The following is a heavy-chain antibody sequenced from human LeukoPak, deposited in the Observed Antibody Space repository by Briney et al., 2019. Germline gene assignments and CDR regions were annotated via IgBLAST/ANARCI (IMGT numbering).Heavy chain of an antibody. CDR2: INHSGST. Sequence: PSETLSLTCAVYGGSFSGYYWSWIRQPPGKGLEWIGEINHSGSTNYNPSLKSRVTISVDTSKNQFSLKLSFVTAADTAVYYCARGIAVAGRGYWGQGTLVTVSS. J-gene: IGHJ4*02. CDR3: ARGIAVAGRGY. D-gene: IGHD6-19*01. CDR1: GGSFSGYY. V-gene: IGHV4-34*01.